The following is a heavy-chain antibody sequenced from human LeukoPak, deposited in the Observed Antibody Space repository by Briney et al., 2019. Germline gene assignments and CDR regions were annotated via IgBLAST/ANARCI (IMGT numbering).Heavy chain of an antibody. CDR2: IGYDGSNK. J-gene: IGHJ5*02. V-gene: IGHV3-30*02. D-gene: IGHD4-11*01. Sequence: GGSLRLSCAASGYTFNTYGMHWVRQPPGKGLEWVAFIGYDGSNKDSADSVRGRFTISRDNSKNTLFLQMNSLKAEDTAVYYCAKDDINYRFDPWGQGTLVTVSS. CDR3: AKDDINYRFDP. CDR1: GYTFNTYG.